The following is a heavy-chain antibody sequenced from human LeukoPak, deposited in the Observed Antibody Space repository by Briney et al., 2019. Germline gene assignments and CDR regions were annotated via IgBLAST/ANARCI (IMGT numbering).Heavy chain of an antibody. V-gene: IGHV4-38-2*02. D-gene: IGHD6-19*01. Sequence: SETLSLTCTVSGYSISSGYYWGWIRQPPGKGLEWIGNIYNSGSTYYNPSLKSRVTISVDTSKNQFSLKLSSVTAADTAVYYCACVPGIAVGGFDYWGQGTLVTVSS. J-gene: IGHJ4*02. CDR3: ACVPGIAVGGFDY. CDR1: GYSISSGYY. CDR2: IYNSGST.